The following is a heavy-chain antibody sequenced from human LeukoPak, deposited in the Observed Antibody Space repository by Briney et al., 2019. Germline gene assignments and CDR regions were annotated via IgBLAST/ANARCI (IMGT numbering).Heavy chain of an antibody. CDR3: ARDRSSAYYRDYFDY. CDR2: IHYAGST. D-gene: IGHD1-26*01. V-gene: IGHV4-61*02. Sequence: SQTLSLTCTVSGGSISSGGYYWSWIRLPAGKGLEWIGRIHYAGSTTYNPSLKSRVTMSVDASSNRFSLKLTSVIAADTALYYCARDRSSAYYRDYFDYWGQGILVTVSS. CDR1: GGSISSGGYY. J-gene: IGHJ4*02.